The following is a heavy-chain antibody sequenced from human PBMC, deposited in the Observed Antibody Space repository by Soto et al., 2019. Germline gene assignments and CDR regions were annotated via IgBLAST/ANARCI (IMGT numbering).Heavy chain of an antibody. Sequence: QVPLVQSGAEVKKPGASVKVSCKASGYTFTGYYMHWVRQAPGQGLEWMGWINPNSGGTNYAQKFQGRVTMTRDTSISTAYMELSRLRSDDTAVYYCARDSSPPGFNYYDSSGYGYWGQGTLVTVSS. J-gene: IGHJ4*02. CDR3: ARDSSPPGFNYYDSSGYGY. CDR1: GYTFTGYY. CDR2: INPNSGGT. D-gene: IGHD3-22*01. V-gene: IGHV1-2*02.